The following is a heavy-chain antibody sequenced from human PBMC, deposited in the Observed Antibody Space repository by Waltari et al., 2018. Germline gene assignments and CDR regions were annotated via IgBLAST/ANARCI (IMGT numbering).Heavy chain of an antibody. CDR3: ARGKFTAFDI. Sequence: QVQLQQSGPGLVKPSRTLSLTCAVSGDSLFTTSVAWTWIRQSPSRGLEWLGRTYDRSQWRNDYALSVKGRITVNPDTSKNHFSLQLDSVTPDDTAVYYCARGKFTAFDIWGQGTMVTVSS. CDR1: GDSLFTTSVA. V-gene: IGHV6-1*01. CDR2: TYDRSQWRN. J-gene: IGHJ3*02.